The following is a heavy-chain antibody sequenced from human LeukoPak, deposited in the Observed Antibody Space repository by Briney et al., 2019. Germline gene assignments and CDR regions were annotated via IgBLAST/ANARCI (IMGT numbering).Heavy chain of an antibody. V-gene: IGHV1-8*01. CDR1: GYTFTSYD. Sequence: ASVKVSCKASGYTFTSYDINWVRQATGQGLEWMGWMNPNSGNTGYAQKFQGRVTMTRNTSISTAYMEPSSLRSEDTAVYYCARGEYYDSSLRNRYYGMDVWGQGTTVTVSS. CDR2: MNPNSGNT. J-gene: IGHJ6*02. CDR3: ARGEYYDSSLRNRYYGMDV. D-gene: IGHD3-22*01.